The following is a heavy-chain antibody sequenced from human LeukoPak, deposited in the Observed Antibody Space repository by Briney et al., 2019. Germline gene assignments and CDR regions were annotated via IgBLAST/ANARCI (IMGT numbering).Heavy chain of an antibody. CDR2: IIPIFGTA. J-gene: IGHJ4*02. CDR3: AILFCGGDCFVDY. V-gene: IGHV1-69*13. Sequence: SVKVSCKASGGTFSRYAISWVRQAPGQGLEWMGGIIPIFGTANYAQKFQGRVTITADESTSTAYMELSSLRSEDTAVYYCAILFCGGDCFVDYWGQGTLVTVSS. D-gene: IGHD2-21*02. CDR1: GGTFSRYA.